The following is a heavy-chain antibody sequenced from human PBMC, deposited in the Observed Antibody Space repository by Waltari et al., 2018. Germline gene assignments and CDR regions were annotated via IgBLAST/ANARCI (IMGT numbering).Heavy chain of an antibody. CDR3: AGLLECFPSRPYGMDV. Sequence: QVQLQQWGAGLLKPSETLSLTCAVYGGSFSGYYWSWIRQSPGNGLEWIGEINHNRSTNYNPSLESRVTISVDTSKYQFALKLSSVTAADTAVYYCAGLLECFPSRPYGMDVWGQGTTVTVSS. J-gene: IGHJ6*02. V-gene: IGHV4-34*01. D-gene: IGHD3-3*01. CDR1: GGSFSGYY. CDR2: INHNRST.